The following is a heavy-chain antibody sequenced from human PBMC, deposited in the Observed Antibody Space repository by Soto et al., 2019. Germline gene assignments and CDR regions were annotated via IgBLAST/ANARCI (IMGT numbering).Heavy chain of an antibody. Sequence: GAFLRLSCATCIFRFSSYGMHCEVQAPGKGLEWVATIWYDGSNKYYADSVKGRFAISRDNSKNILYLQLNSLRPEDTAVYYCARDRTLASGNYNMPPEYWGQGT. V-gene: IGHV3-33*01. CDR2: IWYDGSNK. D-gene: IGHD3-10*01. J-gene: IGHJ4*02. CDR1: IFRFSSYG. CDR3: ARDRTLASGNYNMPPEY.